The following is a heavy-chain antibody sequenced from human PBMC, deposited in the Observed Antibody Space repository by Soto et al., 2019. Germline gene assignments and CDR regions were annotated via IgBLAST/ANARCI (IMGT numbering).Heavy chain of an antibody. D-gene: IGHD3-10*01. CDR1: GDTFSFYT. CDR2: INPIVSMS. Sequence: ASVKVSCKASGDTFSFYTINWVRQAPGLGLEWVGRINPIVSMSNYAQKFQGRVSMTADKSTSTAYMELRSLRSDDTAMYFCAASYGSGYRSFDYWGQGALVTVSS. CDR3: AASYGSGYRSFDY. V-gene: IGHV1-69*02. J-gene: IGHJ4*02.